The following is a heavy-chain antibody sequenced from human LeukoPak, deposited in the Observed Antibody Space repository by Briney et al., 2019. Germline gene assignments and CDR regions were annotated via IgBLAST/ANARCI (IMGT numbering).Heavy chain of an antibody. Sequence: HPNTFGTTYPQTFHRTLTITSDTSISTAYIELSRLRSDDTAVYYCARAQGYYDFWSGDFDYWGQGTLVTVSS. J-gene: IGHJ4*02. V-gene: IGHV1-2*02. D-gene: IGHD3-3*01. CDR3: ARAQGYYDFWSGDFDY. CDR2: HPNTFGT.